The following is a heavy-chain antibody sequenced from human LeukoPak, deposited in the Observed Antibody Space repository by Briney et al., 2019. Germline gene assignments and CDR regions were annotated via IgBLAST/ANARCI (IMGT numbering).Heavy chain of an antibody. J-gene: IGHJ4*02. CDR2: ISGSGGST. V-gene: IGHV3-23*01. CDR1: GFTFSSYA. D-gene: IGHD2-15*01. Sequence: PGGSLRLSCAASGFTFSSYAMSWVRQAPGKGLEWVSAISGSGGSTYNADSVKGRFTISRDNSKNTLYLQMNSLRVEDTAVYYCAKYGWSLQESDACDYWGQGTLVTVSS. CDR3: AKYGWSLQESDACDY.